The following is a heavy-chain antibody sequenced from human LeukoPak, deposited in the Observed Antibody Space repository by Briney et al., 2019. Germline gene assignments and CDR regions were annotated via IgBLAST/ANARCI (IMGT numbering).Heavy chain of an antibody. CDR1: GGTFSSYA. CDR2: IIPIFGTA. CDR3: ARDHCSSTSCYNYYYYYMDV. Sequence: SVKVSCTASGGTFSSYAISWVRQAPGQGLEWMGGIIPIFGTANYAQKFQGRVTITADESTSTAYMELSSLRSEDTAVYYCARDHCSSTSCYNYYYYYMDVWGKGTTVTVSS. V-gene: IGHV1-69*13. J-gene: IGHJ6*03. D-gene: IGHD2-2*02.